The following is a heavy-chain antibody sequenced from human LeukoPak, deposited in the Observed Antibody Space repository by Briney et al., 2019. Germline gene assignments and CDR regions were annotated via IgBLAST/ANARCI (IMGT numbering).Heavy chain of an antibody. CDR1: GYTFTSYD. Sequence: ASVKVSCKASGYTFTSYDINWVRQATGQGLEWMGWMNPNSGNTGYARKFQGRVTMTRDTSISTAYMDLSSLTSEDTAVYYCTTGRASSGYYLFDYWGQGTPVTVSS. CDR2: MNPNSGNT. D-gene: IGHD6-19*01. J-gene: IGHJ4*02. V-gene: IGHV1-8*01. CDR3: TTGRASSGYYLFDY.